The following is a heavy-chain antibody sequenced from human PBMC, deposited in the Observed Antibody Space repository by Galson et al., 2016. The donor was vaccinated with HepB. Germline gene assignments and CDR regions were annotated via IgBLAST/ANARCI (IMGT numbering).Heavy chain of an antibody. Sequence: SLRLSCAASGFTFSSYWMHWVRQAPGKGLVWVSRINGDGSRTTYADSVKGRFTISRDNAKNTLYLQMNSLRAGDTAVYHCAVGNDPLDYWGQGTLVTVSS. V-gene: IGHV3-74*01. CDR3: AVGNDPLDY. CDR2: INGDGSRT. CDR1: GFTFSSYW. D-gene: IGHD1-1*01. J-gene: IGHJ4*02.